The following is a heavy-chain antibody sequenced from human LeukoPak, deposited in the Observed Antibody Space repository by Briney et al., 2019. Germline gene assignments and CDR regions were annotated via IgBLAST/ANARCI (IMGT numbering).Heavy chain of an antibody. J-gene: IGHJ4*02. CDR3: SGSSWYGYFDY. D-gene: IGHD6-13*01. V-gene: IGHV3-53*01. Sequence: GGSLRLSCAAFGFTVSSRYVSWVRQAPGKGLEWVSIIYSGGNTYYGDPVKGRFTISRDNSKNTVYLDMNSLGAEDTALYYCSGSSWYGYFDYWGQGTLVTVSS. CDR2: IYSGGNT. CDR1: GFTVSSRY.